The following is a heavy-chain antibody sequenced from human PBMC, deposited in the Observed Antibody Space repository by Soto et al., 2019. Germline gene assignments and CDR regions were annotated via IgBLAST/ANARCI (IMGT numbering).Heavy chain of an antibody. D-gene: IGHD2-2*01. CDR1: GFNFRSYS. CDR2: IRSDGEGAYRTGAT. V-gene: IGHV3-23*01. J-gene: IGHJ3*01. CDR3: TKALYCSSTSCYSGGHSFHV. Sequence: QPGGSLRLSCTASGFNFRSYSMSWVSQSPGKGLEWITIIRSDGEGAYRTGATYNADSVRGRFTISRDNSKKTLYLQMSSLRADDTAVYFCTKALYCSSTSCYSGGHSFHVWGQGTMVTVSS.